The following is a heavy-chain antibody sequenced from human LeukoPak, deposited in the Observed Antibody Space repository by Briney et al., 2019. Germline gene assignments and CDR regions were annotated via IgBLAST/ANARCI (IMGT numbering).Heavy chain of an antibody. J-gene: IGHJ4*02. D-gene: IGHD3-10*01. CDR1: GFTFSSYA. CDR3: AKKAYLVRGENYLDF. CDR2: ISSDGNNK. V-gene: IGHV3-30*18. Sequence: PGRSLRLSCAADGFTFSSYAINWVRQAPGKGLEWVGVISSDGNNKYYAESVKGRFTISRDNSKNTLYLQMNSLKTEDTALYYCAKKAYLVRGENYLDFWGQGTLVTVSS.